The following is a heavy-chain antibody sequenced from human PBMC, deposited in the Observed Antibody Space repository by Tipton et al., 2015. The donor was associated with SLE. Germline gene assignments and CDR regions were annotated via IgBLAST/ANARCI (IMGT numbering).Heavy chain of an antibody. J-gene: IGHJ1*01. CDR1: GFIFDLYE. CDR3: ARIRTTGSFEGFDR. Sequence: SLRLSCAASGFIFDLYEMNWVRQAPGKGLEWISFIGTRSYYIYYADSVKGRFTVSRDNANKSLYLQMTRLRVDDTAVHFCARIRTTGSFEGFDRWGQGTLVTVSS. CDR2: IGTRSYYI. V-gene: IGHV3-21*05. D-gene: IGHD1-26*01.